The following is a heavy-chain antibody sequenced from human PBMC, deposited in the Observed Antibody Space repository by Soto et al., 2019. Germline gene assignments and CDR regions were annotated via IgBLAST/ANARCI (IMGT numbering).Heavy chain of an antibody. D-gene: IGHD2-8*02. V-gene: IGHV4-39*01. CDR1: GGSIITSRYF. CDR3: ARGGGVYYFDY. J-gene: IGHJ4*02. Sequence: SETLSLTCTVTGGSIITSRYFWGWVRQPPGKALQWIGSVYYSGDTYSNPSLKSRVTISEDTSKNQFSLQLSSVTAADTAVYYCARGGGVYYFDYWGQGTLVTVSS. CDR2: VYYSGDT.